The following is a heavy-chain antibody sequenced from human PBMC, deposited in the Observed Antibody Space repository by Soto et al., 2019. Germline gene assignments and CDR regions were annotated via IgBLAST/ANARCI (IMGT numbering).Heavy chain of an antibody. Sequence: SVKVSCKASGGTFSSYAISWVLQAPGQGLEWMGIINPSGGSTSYAQKFQGRVTITADKSTSTAYMELSSLRSEDTAVYYCARDMSQVVVAAKGWFDPWGQGTLVTVSS. CDR3: ARDMSQVVVAAKGWFDP. CDR1: GGTFSSYA. D-gene: IGHD2-15*01. J-gene: IGHJ5*02. CDR2: INPSGGST. V-gene: IGHV1-69*04.